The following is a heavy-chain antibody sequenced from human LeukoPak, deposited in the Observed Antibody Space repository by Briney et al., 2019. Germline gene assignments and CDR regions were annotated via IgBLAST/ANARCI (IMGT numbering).Heavy chain of an antibody. D-gene: IGHD3-22*01. CDR3: TTLNYYDSSGYYEDY. J-gene: IGHJ4*02. CDR1: GFIFSSYN. CDR2: IYSGGST. Sequence: GALRLSCAASGFIFSSYNMNWVRQAPGKGLEWVSVIYSGGSTYYAAPVKGRFTISRDDSKNTLYLQMNSLKTEDTAVYYCTTLNYYDSSGYYEDYWGQGTLVTVSS. V-gene: IGHV3-53*01.